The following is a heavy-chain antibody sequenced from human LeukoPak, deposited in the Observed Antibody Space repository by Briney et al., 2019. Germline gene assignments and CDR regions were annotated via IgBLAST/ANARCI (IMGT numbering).Heavy chain of an antibody. J-gene: IGHJ4*02. CDR1: GFTFSDYY. CDR3: ARHRIAAEDYFDY. D-gene: IGHD6-13*01. Sequence: GSLRLSCVASGFTFSDYYMSWIRQPAGKGLEWIGYIYYSGSTNYNPSLKSRVTISVDTSKNQFSLKLSSVTAADTAVYYCARHRIAAEDYFDYWGQGTLVTVSS. V-gene: IGHV4-59*08. CDR2: IYYSGST.